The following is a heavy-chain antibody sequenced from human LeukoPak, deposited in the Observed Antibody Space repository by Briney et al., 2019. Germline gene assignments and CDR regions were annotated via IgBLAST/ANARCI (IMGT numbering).Heavy chain of an antibody. J-gene: IGHJ3*02. Sequence: ASVKVSCKASGYXFTGYYIHWVRQAPGQGLEWMGWINPNSGGTNYAQNFQGRVTMTRDTSISTAYMELSRLRSDDTALYYCARASGRYSDAFDIWGQGTMVTVSS. D-gene: IGHD1-26*01. CDR2: INPNSGGT. CDR3: ARASGRYSDAFDI. CDR1: GYXFTGYY. V-gene: IGHV1-2*02.